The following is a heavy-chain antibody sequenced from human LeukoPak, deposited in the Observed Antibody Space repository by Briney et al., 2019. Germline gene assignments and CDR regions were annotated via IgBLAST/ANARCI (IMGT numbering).Heavy chain of an antibody. CDR2: INHSGST. Sequence: SETLSLTCAVYGGSFSGYYWSWIRQPPGKGLEWIGEINHSGSTNYNPSLKSRVTISVDTSKNQFPLKLSSVTAADTAVYYCARGLGILTGYYGYWGQGTLVTVSS. J-gene: IGHJ4*02. V-gene: IGHV4-34*01. CDR1: GGSFSGYY. D-gene: IGHD3-9*01. CDR3: ARGLGILTGYYGY.